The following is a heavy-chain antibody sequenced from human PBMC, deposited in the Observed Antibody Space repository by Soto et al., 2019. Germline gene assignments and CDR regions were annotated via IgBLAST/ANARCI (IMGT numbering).Heavy chain of an antibody. D-gene: IGHD2-2*01. J-gene: IGHJ4*01. CDR1: GFTFTDAW. CDR3: NADSFSFTTVVRFDY. CDR2: IKSKAAGGTT. Sequence: EVQLVESGGDLVKPGGSLRLSCAASGFTFTDAWINWVRQAPGKGLEWVGRIKSKAAGGTTDFAEPVKGRFAISRDDSNGMVYMQMNSLKTQATAFYYWNADSFSFTTVVRFDYWGHGSLVIVSS. V-gene: IGHV3-15*07.